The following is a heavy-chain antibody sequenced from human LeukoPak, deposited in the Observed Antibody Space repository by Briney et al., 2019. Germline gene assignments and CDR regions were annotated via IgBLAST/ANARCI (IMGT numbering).Heavy chain of an antibody. J-gene: IGHJ5*02. V-gene: IGHV4-30-2*01. CDR1: GGSISSGGYS. Sequence: SETLSLTCAVSGGSISSGGYSRSWIRQPPGKGLEWIGYIYHSGSTYYNPSLKSRVTISVDRSKNQFSLKLSSVTAADTAVYYCARGVLDGSGSYYRVLNWFDPWGQGTLVTVSS. CDR2: IYHSGST. CDR3: ARGVLDGSGSYYRVLNWFDP. D-gene: IGHD3-10*01.